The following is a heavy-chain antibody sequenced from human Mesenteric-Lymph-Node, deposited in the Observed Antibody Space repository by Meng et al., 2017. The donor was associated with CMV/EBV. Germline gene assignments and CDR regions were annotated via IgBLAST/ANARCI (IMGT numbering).Heavy chain of an antibody. CDR2: IYSGGSYT. CDR3: ARVKDSGYPVTYFFDY. J-gene: IGHJ4*02. D-gene: IGHD5-12*01. V-gene: IGHV3-23*03. CDR1: GFIFSSYA. Sequence: GGSLRLSCAASGFIFSSYAMTWVRQAPGKGLEWVSVIYSGGSYTDYGDSVKGRFTISRDNSKNTLFLQMNSLRAEDTAVYYCARVKDSGYPVTYFFDYWGQGTLVTVSS.